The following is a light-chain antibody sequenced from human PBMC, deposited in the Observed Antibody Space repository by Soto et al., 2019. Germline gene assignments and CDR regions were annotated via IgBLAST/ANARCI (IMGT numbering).Light chain of an antibody. Sequence: DVKLTQSPSFMSLSAGDRVTITCRASQGISSYLNWYQQKPGKAPKLLIYAASSLQSGVPSRFSCSGAGTDCTLTISSLQPEDVETDYCPQSYSTPITFCQGTRLEIK. CDR3: PQSYSTPIT. J-gene: IGKJ5*01. V-gene: IGKV1-39*01. CDR1: QGISSY. CDR2: AAS.